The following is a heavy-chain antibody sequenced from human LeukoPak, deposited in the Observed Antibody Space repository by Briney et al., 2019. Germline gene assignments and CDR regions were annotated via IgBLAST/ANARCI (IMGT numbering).Heavy chain of an antibody. V-gene: IGHV1-69*05. CDR3: ASKYYYDSSGSFDY. D-gene: IGHD3-22*01. J-gene: IGHJ4*02. CDR1: GGTFSSYA. Sequence: GASVKVSCKASGGTFSSYAISWVRQAPGQGLEWMGRIIPIFGTANYAQKFQGRVTITTDESTSTAYMELSSLRFEDTAVYYCASKYYYDSSGSFDYWGQGTLVTVSS. CDR2: IIPIFGTA.